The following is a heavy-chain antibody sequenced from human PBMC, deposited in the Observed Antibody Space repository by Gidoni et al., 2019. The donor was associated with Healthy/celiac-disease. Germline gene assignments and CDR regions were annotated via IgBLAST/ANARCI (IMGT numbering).Heavy chain of an antibody. CDR3: ARSTSYYYGSGSATFGY. J-gene: IGHJ4*02. CDR1: GFTFDDYG. Sequence: EVQLVESGGGVVRPGGSLRLSCAASGFTFDDYGMSWVRQAPGKGLEWVSGINWNGGSTGYADSVKGRFTISRDNAKNSLYLQMNSLRAEDTALYYCARSTSYYYGSGSATFGYWGQGTLVTVSS. CDR2: INWNGGST. V-gene: IGHV3-20*04. D-gene: IGHD3-10*01.